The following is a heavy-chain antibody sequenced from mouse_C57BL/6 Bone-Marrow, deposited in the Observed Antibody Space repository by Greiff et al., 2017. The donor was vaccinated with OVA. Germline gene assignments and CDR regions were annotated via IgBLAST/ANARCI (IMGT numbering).Heavy chain of an antibody. J-gene: IGHJ4*01. V-gene: IGHV2-9-1*01. CDR2: ICPGGGT. D-gene: IGHD1-1*01. CDR3: ARSLRYYGSSYDDAMDD. CDR1: GFSLTSYA. Sequence: VKLQESGPGLVAPSQSLSITCTVSGFSLTSYAISWVRQPPGKGLEWLGVICPGGGTNYTSALQSRLSISKDNAKSQVFLKMNSLQTDDTARYYCARSLRYYGSSYDDAMDDWGQGTSVTVSS.